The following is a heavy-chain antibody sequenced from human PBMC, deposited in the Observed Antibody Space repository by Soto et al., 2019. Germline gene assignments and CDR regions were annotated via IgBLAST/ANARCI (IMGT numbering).Heavy chain of an antibody. Sequence: TSETLSLTCAVYGGSFSGYYWSWIRQPPGKGLEWIGEINHSGSTNYNPSLKSRVAISVDTSKNQFSLKLSSVTAADTAVYYCARGHLYRYSSGWIDYWGQGTLVTVSS. V-gene: IGHV4-34*01. CDR2: INHSGST. CDR3: ARGHLYRYSSGWIDY. J-gene: IGHJ4*02. D-gene: IGHD6-19*01. CDR1: GGSFSGYY.